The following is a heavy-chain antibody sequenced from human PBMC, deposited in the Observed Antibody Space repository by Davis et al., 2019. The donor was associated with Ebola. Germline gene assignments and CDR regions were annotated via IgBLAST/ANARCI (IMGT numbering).Heavy chain of an antibody. CDR3: AREGAHYDSSGYYSFPDY. CDR2: ISSSSSTI. D-gene: IGHD3-22*01. J-gene: IGHJ4*02. Sequence: GESLKISCAASGFTFSSYSMNWVRQAPGKGLEWVSSISSSSSTIYYADSVKGRFTISRDNAKNSLYLQMNSLRAEDTAVYYCAREGAHYDSSGYYSFPDYWGQGTLVTVSS. V-gene: IGHV3-48*01. CDR1: GFTFSSYS.